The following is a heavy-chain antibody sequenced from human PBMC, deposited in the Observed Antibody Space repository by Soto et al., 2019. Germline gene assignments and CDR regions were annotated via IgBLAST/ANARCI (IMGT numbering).Heavy chain of an antibody. CDR2: IYTSGST. CDR3: ARGTSSLYSSGWYNYYYYGMDV. V-gene: IGHV4-4*07. D-gene: IGHD6-19*01. J-gene: IGHJ6*02. Sequence: SETLSLTCTVSGGSISSYYWSWIRQPAGKGLEWIGRIYTSGSTNYNPSLKSRVTMSVDTSKNQFSLELSSVTAADTAVYYCARGTSSLYSSGWYNYYYYGMDVWGQGTTVTVSS. CDR1: GGSISSYY.